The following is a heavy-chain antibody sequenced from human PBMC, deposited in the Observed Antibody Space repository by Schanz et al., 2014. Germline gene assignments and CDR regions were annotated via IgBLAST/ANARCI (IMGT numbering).Heavy chain of an antibody. CDR1: GLTFSDYY. J-gene: IGHJ4*02. CDR3: ARDQSPYTNSSDVRYFDY. CDR2: ISSSSSYT. D-gene: IGHD6-6*01. V-gene: IGHV3-11*05. Sequence: QVQLVESGGGLVKPGGSLRLSCAASGLTFSDYYMSWIRQAPGKGLEWVSYISSSSSYTNYADSVKGRFTISRDNAKNSLYLQMNSLRAEDTAVYYCARDQSPYTNSSDVRYFDYWGQGSLVTVSS.